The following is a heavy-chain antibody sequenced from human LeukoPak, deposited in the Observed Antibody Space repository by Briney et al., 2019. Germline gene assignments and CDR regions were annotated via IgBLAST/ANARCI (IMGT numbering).Heavy chain of an antibody. V-gene: IGHV4-34*01. CDR2: IYQGGGT. D-gene: IGHD5-12*01. J-gene: IGHJ4*02. Sequence: PAGSLSLSCAASGFTFTNAWMYWVRQSPGKGLEWIGEIYQGGGTYYNPSLKIRVTLSLDTSQNQSSLKLTSVTAADTAVYFCARGIEGYPLDSWGQGTLVTVSS. CDR3: ARGIEGYPLDS. CDR1: GFTFTNAW.